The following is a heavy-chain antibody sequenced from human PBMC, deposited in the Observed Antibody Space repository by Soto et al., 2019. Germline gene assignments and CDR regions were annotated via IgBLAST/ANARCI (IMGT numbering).Heavy chain of an antibody. CDR1: GFTFSSYS. J-gene: IGHJ6*01. D-gene: IGHD3-10*01. CDR2: ISSSSSTI. V-gene: IGHV3-48*02. CDR3: ARLLKGYGSWSYTEYVMGV. Sequence: PGGSLRLSCAAAGFTFSSYSMNWVRQAPGKGLEWVSYISSSSSTIYYADSVKARFTLTSDNAKNSLYLQMNRLRDEHTAVYYCARLLKGYGSWSYTEYVMGVW.